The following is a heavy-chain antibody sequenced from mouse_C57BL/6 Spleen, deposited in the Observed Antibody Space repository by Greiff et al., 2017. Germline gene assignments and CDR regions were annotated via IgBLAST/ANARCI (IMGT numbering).Heavy chain of an antibody. Sequence: VQLQQSGPELVKPGASVKISCKASGYSFTGYYMNWVKQSPEKSLEWIGELNPSTGGTTYNQKFKAKATLTVDKSSSTAYMQLKSLTSEDSAVYYGARWGYGSSYEAMDYWGQGTSVTVSS. V-gene: IGHV1-42*01. CDR1: GYSFTGYY. CDR3: ARWGYGSSYEAMDY. CDR2: LNPSTGGT. J-gene: IGHJ4*01. D-gene: IGHD1-1*01.